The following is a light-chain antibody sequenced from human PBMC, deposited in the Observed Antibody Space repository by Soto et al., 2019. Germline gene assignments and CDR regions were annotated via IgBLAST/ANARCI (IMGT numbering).Light chain of an antibody. CDR1: SSDVGGYNY. CDR2: EVT. Sequence: QSALTQPPSASGSPGQSVTISCTGTSSDVGGYNYVSWYQQHPGKAPKLMIYEVTKRPSGVPDRFSGSKSDNTASLTVSGLQAEDEAEYYCSSFAGSNNYVFGTGTKLTVL. V-gene: IGLV2-8*01. J-gene: IGLJ1*01. CDR3: SSFAGSNNYV.